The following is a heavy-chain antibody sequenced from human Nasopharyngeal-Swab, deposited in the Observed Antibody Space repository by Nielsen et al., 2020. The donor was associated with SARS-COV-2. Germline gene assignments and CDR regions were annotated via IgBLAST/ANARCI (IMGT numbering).Heavy chain of an antibody. D-gene: IGHD3-3*01. Sequence: SVKVSCKASGGTFSSYAISWVRQAPGHGLEWMGRIIPILGIANYAQKFQGRVTITADKSTSTAYMELSSLRSEDTAVYYCARDPTDPYDFWSGYYTGGDAFDIWGQGTMVTVSS. CDR2: IIPILGIA. CDR3: ARDPTDPYDFWSGYYTGGDAFDI. CDR1: GGTFSSYA. V-gene: IGHV1-69*04. J-gene: IGHJ3*02.